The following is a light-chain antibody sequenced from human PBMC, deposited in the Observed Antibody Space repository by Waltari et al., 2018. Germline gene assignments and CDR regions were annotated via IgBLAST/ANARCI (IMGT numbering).Light chain of an antibody. CDR1: QSVGKY. J-gene: IGKJ1*01. CDR2: HAS. CDR3: QKYDYLPAT. V-gene: IGKV3-20*01. Sequence: EVVLTQSQGPLSLSPGERAPPSCRASQSVGKYLAWYQQKPGQAPRLLIYHASTRAPGIPDRFSGSGSGTDFSLTISRLEPEDFAVYYCQKYDYLPATFGQGTKVEIK.